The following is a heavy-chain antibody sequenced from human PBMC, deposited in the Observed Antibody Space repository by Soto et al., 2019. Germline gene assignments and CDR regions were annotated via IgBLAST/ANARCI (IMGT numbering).Heavy chain of an antibody. V-gene: IGHV6-1*01. CDR3: ARDRPHWDYGDYGFDY. J-gene: IGHJ4*02. D-gene: IGHD4-17*01. CDR2: TYYRSKWYN. CDR1: GDSVSSNSAA. Sequence: KQSQTLSLTCAISGDSVSSNSAAWNWIRQSPSRGLEWLGRTYYRSKWYNDYAVSVKSRITINPDTSKNQFSLQLNSVTPEDTAVYYCARDRPHWDYGDYGFDYWGQGTLVTVSS.